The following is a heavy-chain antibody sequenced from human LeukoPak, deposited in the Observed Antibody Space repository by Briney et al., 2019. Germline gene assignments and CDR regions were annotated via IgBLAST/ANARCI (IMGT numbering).Heavy chain of an antibody. CDR1: GFTFSNAW. CDR3: TTGAVAGPDYYYMDV. D-gene: IGHD6-19*01. J-gene: IGHJ6*03. CDR2: IKSKTDGGTT. Sequence: GGSLRLSCAASGFTFSNAWMSWVRQAPGKGLEWVGRIKSKTDGGTTDYAAPVKGRFTISRDDSKNTLYLQMNSLKTEDTAVYYCTTGAVAGPDYYYMDVWGKGTTVTVSS. V-gene: IGHV3-15*01.